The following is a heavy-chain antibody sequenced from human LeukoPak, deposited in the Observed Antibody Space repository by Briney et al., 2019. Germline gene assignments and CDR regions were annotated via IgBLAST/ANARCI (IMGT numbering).Heavy chain of an antibody. CDR1: GYTFTDYY. J-gene: IGHJ4*02. D-gene: IGHD6-6*01. Sequence: GASVKVSCKASGYTFTDYYIHWVRQAPGQGLEWMGWINPKSGDANHAQNLQGRVTMTRDTSISTAYMDLRRLRSADTAMYFCASTQYSSPPWYYWGQGTLVTVSS. CDR2: INPKSGDA. V-gene: IGHV1-2*02. CDR3: ASTQYSSPPWYY.